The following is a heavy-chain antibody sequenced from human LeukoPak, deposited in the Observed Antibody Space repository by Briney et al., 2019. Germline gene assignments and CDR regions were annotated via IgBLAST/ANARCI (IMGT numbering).Heavy chain of an antibody. Sequence: ASVKVSCEASGYTFTAYYIHRVRQAPGQGLEWMGWISPNTGGTDYAQKFQGRVTMTRDKSFTTAYMELSRLTSDDTAMYYCARASYTYGSDYWGQGTLVTVSS. J-gene: IGHJ4*02. V-gene: IGHV1-2*02. D-gene: IGHD5-18*01. CDR1: GYTFTAYY. CDR3: ARASYTYGSDY. CDR2: ISPNTGGT.